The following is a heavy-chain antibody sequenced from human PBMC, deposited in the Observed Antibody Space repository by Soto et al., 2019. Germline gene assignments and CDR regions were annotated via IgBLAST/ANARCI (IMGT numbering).Heavy chain of an antibody. J-gene: IGHJ6*03. CDR1: GFTFSSYA. CDR3: AKGGRGSGSLYYYYYYMDV. Sequence: GGSLRLSCAASGFTFSSYAMSWVRQAPGKGLERVSAISGSGGSTYYADSVKGRFTISRDNSKNTLYLQMNSLRAEDTAVYYCAKGGRGSGSLYYYYYYMDVWGKGTTVTVSS. V-gene: IGHV3-23*01. CDR2: ISGSGGST. D-gene: IGHD3-10*01.